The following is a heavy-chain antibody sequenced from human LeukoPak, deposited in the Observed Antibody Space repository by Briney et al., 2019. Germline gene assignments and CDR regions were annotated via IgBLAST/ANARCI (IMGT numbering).Heavy chain of an antibody. CDR1: GGSFSAFY. D-gene: IGHD1-1*01. Sequence: SETLSLTCAVYGGSFSAFYWTWIRQPPGKGLEWIGEINRGGSTNYNPSLRSRVTISVDTSKKQFSLNLTSVTAADTAVYYCATWNAKTHSHDDWGQGTLVTVSS. CDR3: ATWNAKTHSHDD. J-gene: IGHJ4*02. V-gene: IGHV4-34*01. CDR2: INRGGST.